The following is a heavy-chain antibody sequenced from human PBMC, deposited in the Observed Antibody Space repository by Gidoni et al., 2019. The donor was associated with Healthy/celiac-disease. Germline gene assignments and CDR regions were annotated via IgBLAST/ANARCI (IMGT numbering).Heavy chain of an antibody. CDR3: AKGGYGDYPLHYYYYMDV. CDR2: ISGSGGST. V-gene: IGHV3-23*01. Sequence: EVQLLESGGGLVQPGGSLRLSCAASGFTFSSYAMSWVRQAPGKGLEWVSAISGSGGSTYYADSVKGRFTISRDNSKNTLYLQMNSLRAEDTAVYYCAKGGYGDYPLHYYYYMDVWGKGTTVTVSS. CDR1: GFTFSSYA. D-gene: IGHD4-17*01. J-gene: IGHJ6*03.